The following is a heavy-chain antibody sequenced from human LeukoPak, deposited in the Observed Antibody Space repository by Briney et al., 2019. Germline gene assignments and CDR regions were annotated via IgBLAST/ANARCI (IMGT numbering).Heavy chain of an antibody. CDR1: GGSISSYY. CDR3: ARLSTVTTGFGIDY. D-gene: IGHD4-11*01. CDR2: IYYSGST. V-gene: IGHV4-59*08. J-gene: IGHJ4*02. Sequence: PSETLSLTCTVSGGSISSYYWSWIRQPPGKGLEWIGYIYYSGSTNYNPSLKSRVTISVDTSKNQFSLKLSSVTAADTAVYYCARLSTVTTGFGIDYWGQGTLVTVSS.